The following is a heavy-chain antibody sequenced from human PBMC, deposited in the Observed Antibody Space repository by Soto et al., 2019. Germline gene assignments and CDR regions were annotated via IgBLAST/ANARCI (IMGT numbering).Heavy chain of an antibody. CDR2: INPKSGDR. Sequence: QVHLVQSGAEVKRAGASVTVSCKASGYTFSDYYIHWVRQAPGQGLQWMGCINPKSGDRRYAQMFRGWFFMTRETSISTAYMEVSGLKSDDTAVYFCARGAEVGIELAAFDQWGQGTLVTVSA. J-gene: IGHJ4*02. V-gene: IGHV1-2*04. CDR3: ARGAEVGIELAAFDQ. D-gene: IGHD2-8*02. CDR1: GYTFSDYY.